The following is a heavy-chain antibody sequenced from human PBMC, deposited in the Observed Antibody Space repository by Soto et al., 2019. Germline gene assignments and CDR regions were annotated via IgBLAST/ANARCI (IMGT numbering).Heavy chain of an antibody. V-gene: IGHV3-48*02. CDR3: ARDAGYSYGPFDY. Sequence: GGSLRLSCAASGFTFSSYSMNWVRQAPGKGLEWVSYISSSSSTIYYADSAKGRFTISRDNAKNSPYLQMNSLRDEDTAVYYCARDAGYSYGPFDYWGQGTLVTVSS. J-gene: IGHJ4*02. D-gene: IGHD5-18*01. CDR2: ISSSSSTI. CDR1: GFTFSSYS.